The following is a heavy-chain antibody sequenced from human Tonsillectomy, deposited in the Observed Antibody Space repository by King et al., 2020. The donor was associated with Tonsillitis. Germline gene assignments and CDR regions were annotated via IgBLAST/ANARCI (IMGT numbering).Heavy chain of an antibody. J-gene: IGHJ3*02. CDR3: TTGLYSGSYYPDDAFDI. D-gene: IGHD1-26*01. V-gene: IGHV3-15*01. CDR2: IKSKTDGGTT. Sequence: VQLVESGGGLVKPGGSLRLSCAASGFTFSNAWMSWVRQAPGKGLEWVGRIKSKTDGGTTDYAAPVKGRFTIQRDDSKNTLYLQMNSLKTEDTAVYYCTTGLYSGSYYPDDAFDIWGQGTMVTVSS. CDR1: GFTFSNAW.